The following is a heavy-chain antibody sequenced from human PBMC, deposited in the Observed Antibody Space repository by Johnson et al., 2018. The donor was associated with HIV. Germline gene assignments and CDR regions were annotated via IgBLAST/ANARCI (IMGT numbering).Heavy chain of an antibody. CDR3: TTPGDRWYTLVGEAAFDI. CDR2: IRIKAYGGTT. CDR1: GFTFDDYA. Sequence: VQLVESGGGAVRPGGSLRISCAASGFTFDDYAMSWFRQAPGKGLERVRFIRIKAYGGTTEYAASVKGRFSISRDYSKSIAYLQMNSLKTEDTAVYYCTTPGDRWYTLVGEAAFDIWGQWTMVTVSS. J-gene: IGHJ3*02. V-gene: IGHV3-49*03. D-gene: IGHD2-15*01.